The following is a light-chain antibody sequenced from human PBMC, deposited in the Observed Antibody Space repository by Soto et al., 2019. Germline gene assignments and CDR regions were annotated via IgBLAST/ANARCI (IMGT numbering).Light chain of an antibody. Sequence: DIQMTQSPSTLSASVGDGVTITCRASQSISSSLAWYQQKPGKAPKLLIYKASTLKSGVPLTFSGSGSGAEFTLTISSLQPDDFATYYCLQYNSYPLTFGGGTKVEIK. CDR1: QSISSS. CDR2: KAS. J-gene: IGKJ4*01. CDR3: LQYNSYPLT. V-gene: IGKV1-5*03.